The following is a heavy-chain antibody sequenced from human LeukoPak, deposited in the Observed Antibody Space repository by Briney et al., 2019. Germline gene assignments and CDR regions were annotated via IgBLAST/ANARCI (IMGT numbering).Heavy chain of an antibody. J-gene: IGHJ6*03. CDR3: AGPGLSFFYDSRGAHYYYYMDV. V-gene: IGHV3-7*01. CDR2: IKEDGSEK. CDR1: GFTLTIYW. Sequence: GGSLRLTCAASGFTLTIYWMGWVRQAPGKGLEWVANIKEDGSEKHYVDSVKGRFTISGDNPKESIYLQMNSLRAVDTAIYYCAGPGLSFFYDSRGAHYYYYMDVWGKGTTVIVSS. D-gene: IGHD3-22*01.